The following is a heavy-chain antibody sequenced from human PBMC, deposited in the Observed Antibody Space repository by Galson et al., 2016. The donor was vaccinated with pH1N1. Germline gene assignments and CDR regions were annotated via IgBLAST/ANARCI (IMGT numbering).Heavy chain of an antibody. Sequence: SETLSLTCIVSGYSISSGYYWGWIRQPPGKGLEWIGSIYHSGSSHYNPSLKSRVTISVDTSKNQFSLKLSSVTAADTAVYYCARGGRREPIRNNWFDPWGQGTLVTVSS. CDR3: ARGGRREPIRNNWFDP. CDR1: GYSISSGYY. V-gene: IGHV4-38-2*02. D-gene: IGHD1-26*01. CDR2: IYHSGSS. J-gene: IGHJ5*02.